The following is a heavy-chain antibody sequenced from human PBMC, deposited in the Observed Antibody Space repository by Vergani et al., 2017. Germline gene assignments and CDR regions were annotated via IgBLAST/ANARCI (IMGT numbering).Heavy chain of an antibody. CDR3: ARLSLLATPDAFDS. CDR2: ISNSATYV. V-gene: IGHV3-21*02. CDR1: QSSLSGYQ. Sequence: VQLVESGGGVVQPGGSLRLSCAGSQSSLSGYQMHWFRQAPGKGLEWVSSISNSATYVFYADAVKGRFTVSRDNAENSLFLQMDSLRVEDTAVYSCARLSLLATPDAFDSWGRGTMVSVFS. J-gene: IGHJ3*02. D-gene: IGHD3-3*02.